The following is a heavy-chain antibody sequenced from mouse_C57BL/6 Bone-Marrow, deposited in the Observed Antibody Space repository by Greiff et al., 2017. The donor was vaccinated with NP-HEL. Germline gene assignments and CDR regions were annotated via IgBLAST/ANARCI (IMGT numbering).Heavy chain of an antibody. CDR2: IRNKANGYTT. J-gene: IGHJ3*01. Sequence: VQLKESGGGLVQPGGSLSLSCAASGFTFTDYYMSWVRQPPGKALEWLGFIRNKANGYTTEYSASVKVRFTISRDKSQSSLYLQMKALRAEDSATYYCARSDCNYVGFAYWVQGTLVTVSA. V-gene: IGHV7-3*01. CDR3: ARSDCNYVGFAY. CDR1: GFTFTDYY. D-gene: IGHD2-1*01.